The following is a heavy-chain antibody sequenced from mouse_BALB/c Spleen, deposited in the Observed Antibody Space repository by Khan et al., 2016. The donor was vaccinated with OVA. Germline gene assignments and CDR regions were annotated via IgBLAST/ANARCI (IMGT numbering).Heavy chain of an antibody. V-gene: IGHV14-3*02. CDR2: IDPANGNT. Sequence: VQLKQSGAELVKPGASVKLSCTASGFNIKDTYMHWVKQRPEQGLEWIGRIDPANGNTKYDPKFQGKATITADTSSNTAYLQLSSLTSEDTAVYYGARDGNPYYYAMDYWGQGTSVTVSS. D-gene: IGHD2-1*01. CDR3: ARDGNPYYYAMDY. J-gene: IGHJ4*01. CDR1: GFNIKDTY.